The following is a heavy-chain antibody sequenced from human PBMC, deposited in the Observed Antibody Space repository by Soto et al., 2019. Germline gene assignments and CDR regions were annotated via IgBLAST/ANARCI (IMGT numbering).Heavy chain of an antibody. V-gene: IGHV3-23*01. J-gene: IGHJ4*02. CDR1: GFTFSSYA. Sequence: GGSLRLSCAASGFTFSSYAMSWVRQAPGKGLEWVSAISGSGGGTYYADSVKGRFTISRHNSKNTLYLQMNSLRAEDTAVYYCAKDRAPGHWLSGAYYFDYWGQGTLVTVSS. CDR2: ISGSGGGT. D-gene: IGHD3-22*01. CDR3: AKDRAPGHWLSGAYYFDY.